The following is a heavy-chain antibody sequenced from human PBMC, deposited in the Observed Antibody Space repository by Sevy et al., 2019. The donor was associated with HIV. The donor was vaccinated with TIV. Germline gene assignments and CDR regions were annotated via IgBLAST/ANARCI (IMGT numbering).Heavy chain of an antibody. CDR1: GFTFAKYS. Sequence: GGSLRLSCAASGFTFAKYSMSRVRQAPWKGLEWVSTFSFGSGRINYADSVKGRFTISRDDSKNTLFLQMNSLRAEDTATYFCAREGCTQPHDYWGQGTLVTVSS. J-gene: IGHJ4*02. CDR2: FSFGSGRI. V-gene: IGHV3-23*01. D-gene: IGHD2-8*01. CDR3: AREGCTQPHDY.